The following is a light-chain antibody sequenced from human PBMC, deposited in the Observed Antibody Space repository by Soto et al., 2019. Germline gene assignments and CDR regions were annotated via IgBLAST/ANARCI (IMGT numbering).Light chain of an antibody. CDR1: QGISRY. V-gene: IGKV1-9*01. CDR2: AAS. J-gene: IGKJ3*01. CDR3: QQGGT. Sequence: DIQLTQSPSFLSASVGDRVTITCRASQGISRYLAWYQQKPGKAPKLLIYAASTLQSGVPSRFSGSGSGTEFTRTMSSLQREDFATYYCQQGGTFGPGTKVDI.